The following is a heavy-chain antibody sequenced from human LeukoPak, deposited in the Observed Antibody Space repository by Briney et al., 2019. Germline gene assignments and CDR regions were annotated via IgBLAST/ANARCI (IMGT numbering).Heavy chain of an antibody. Sequence: SQTRCLTCTVFGNAISSGDYYWSWIRQPTGKGLEWIGRISSLVSTNYNPSLKSRVTISVDTSKNQFSLKLSSVTAADTAVYFCARGPYSYDSSGTFDIWGQGTMVTVSS. CDR2: ISSLVST. V-gene: IGHV4-61*02. CDR1: GNAISSGDYY. D-gene: IGHD3-22*01. CDR3: ARGPYSYDSSGTFDI. J-gene: IGHJ3*02.